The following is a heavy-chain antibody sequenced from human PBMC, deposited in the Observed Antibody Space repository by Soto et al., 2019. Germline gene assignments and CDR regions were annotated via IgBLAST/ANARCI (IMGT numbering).Heavy chain of an antibody. CDR2: ISSSSSYI. D-gene: IGHD7-27*01. Sequence: EVQLVESGGGLVKPGGSLRLSCAASGFTFSSYSMNWVRQAPGKGLEWVSSISSSSSYIYYADSVKGRFTISRDNAKNSLYLQMNSLRAEDTAVYYCARVEGRNWGPGDYWGQGTLVTVSS. CDR3: ARVEGRNWGPGDY. CDR1: GFTFSSYS. J-gene: IGHJ4*02. V-gene: IGHV3-21*01.